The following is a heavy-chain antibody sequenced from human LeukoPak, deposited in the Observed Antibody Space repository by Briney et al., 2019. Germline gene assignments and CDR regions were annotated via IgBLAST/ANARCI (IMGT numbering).Heavy chain of an antibody. CDR1: GFTFDDYA. Sequence: GGSLRLSCAASGFTFDDYAMHWVRQAPGKGLEWVSLISWDGGSTYYADSVKGRFTISRDNSKNSLYLQMNSLGAEDTALYYCAKDIGGYCSGGSCYDAAYYYYYGMDVWGKGTTVTVSS. CDR2: ISWDGGST. V-gene: IGHV3-43D*04. D-gene: IGHD2-15*01. CDR3: AKDIGGYCSGGSCYDAAYYYYYGMDV. J-gene: IGHJ6*04.